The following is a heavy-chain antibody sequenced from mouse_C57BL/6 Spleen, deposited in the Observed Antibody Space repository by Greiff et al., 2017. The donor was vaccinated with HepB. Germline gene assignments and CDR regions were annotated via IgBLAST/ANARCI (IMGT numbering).Heavy chain of an antibody. D-gene: IGHD2-2*01. CDR2: IYPGDGDT. CDR1: GYAFSSYW. Sequence: VKLMESGAELVKPGASVKISCKASGYAFSSYWMNWVKQRPGKGLEWIGQIYPGDGDTNYNGKFKGKATLTADKSSSTAYMQLSSLTSEDSAVYFCARGAGLRRNYAMDYWGQGTSVTVSS. CDR3: ARGAGLRRNYAMDY. V-gene: IGHV1-80*01. J-gene: IGHJ4*01.